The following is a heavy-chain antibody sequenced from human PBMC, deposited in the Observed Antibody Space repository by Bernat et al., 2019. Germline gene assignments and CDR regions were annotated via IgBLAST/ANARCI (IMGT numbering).Heavy chain of an antibody. CDR3: ARRTRGGYNWYFDY. Sequence: QVQLQESGPGLVKPSETLSLTCSVSVGSISSSNYCWGRIRQSPGKGLEWIGNFYYGGSTHYNPSLKSRVIISVDASKNQFSLELSSVTAADTALYYCARRTRGGYNWYFDYWGQGILVTVSS. V-gene: IGHV4-39*01. J-gene: IGHJ4*02. D-gene: IGHD5-24*01. CDR1: VGSISSSNYC. CDR2: FYYGGST.